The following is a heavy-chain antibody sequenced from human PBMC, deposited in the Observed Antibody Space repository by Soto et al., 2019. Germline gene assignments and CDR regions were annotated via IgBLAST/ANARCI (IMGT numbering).Heavy chain of an antibody. D-gene: IGHD3-3*01. CDR2: MNPNSGNT. Sequence: ASVKVSCTASGYTFTSYDINWVRQATGQGLEWMGWMNPNSGNTGYAQKFQGRVTMTRNTSISTAHMELSSLRSEDTAVYYCARVLRFLEWSYDAFDIWGQGTMVTVSS. J-gene: IGHJ3*02. V-gene: IGHV1-8*01. CDR3: ARVLRFLEWSYDAFDI. CDR1: GYTFTSYD.